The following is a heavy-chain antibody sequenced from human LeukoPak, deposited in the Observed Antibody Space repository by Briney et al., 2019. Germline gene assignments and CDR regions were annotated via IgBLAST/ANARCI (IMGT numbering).Heavy chain of an antibody. D-gene: IGHD6-13*01. CDR1: GDTVSSYSSA. CDR2: TYYRSKWYN. CDR3: ARGLRGRYSSSWHFDY. Sequence: SQTLSLTCDISGDTVSSYSSAWNWIRQSPSRGLEWLGRTYYRSKWYNDYAVSMKSRVTFNSDTSKNQFSLQLSSVTPEDTAVYYCARGLRGRYSSSWHFDYWGQGTLVTVSS. V-gene: IGHV6-1*01. J-gene: IGHJ4*02.